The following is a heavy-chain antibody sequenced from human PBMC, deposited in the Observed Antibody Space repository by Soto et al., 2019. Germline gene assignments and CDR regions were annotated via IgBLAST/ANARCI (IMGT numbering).Heavy chain of an antibody. Sequence: QVQLVESGGGVVQPGRSLRLSCAASGFTFSSYGMHWVRQAPGKGLEWVAVISYDGSNKYYADSVKGRFTISRDNSKNTLYLQMNARRAGDTAVYYCAKGQRPPTPRADYGGQGPLFPVSS. V-gene: IGHV3-30*18. J-gene: IGHJ4*02. CDR3: AKGQRPPTPRADY. CDR1: GFTFSSYG. CDR2: ISYDGSNK.